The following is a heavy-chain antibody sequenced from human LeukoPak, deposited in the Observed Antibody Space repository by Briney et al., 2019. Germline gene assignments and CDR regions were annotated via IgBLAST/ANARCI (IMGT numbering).Heavy chain of an antibody. Sequence: GGSLRLSCAASGFTFSTYAMSWVRQAPGKGLEWVSAIGGSGGSTYYADSVKGRFTISRDNSKNTLYLQMNSLKAEDTAVYYCAKDTEYYYDSSGYDYWGQGTLVTVSS. V-gene: IGHV3-23*01. CDR2: IGGSGGST. D-gene: IGHD3-22*01. CDR1: GFTFSTYA. CDR3: AKDTEYYYDSSGYDY. J-gene: IGHJ4*02.